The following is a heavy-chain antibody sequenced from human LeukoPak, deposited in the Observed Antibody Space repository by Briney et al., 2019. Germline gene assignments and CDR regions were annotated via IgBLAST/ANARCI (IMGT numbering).Heavy chain of an antibody. Sequence: ASVKVSCKASGGTFSSYAISWVRQAPGQGLEWMGWISAYNGNTNYAQKLQGRVTMTTDTSTSTAYMELRSLRSDDTAVYYCARVRIYDFWSGYWESNYYYGMDVWGQGTTVTVSS. J-gene: IGHJ6*02. CDR2: ISAYNGNT. V-gene: IGHV1-18*01. CDR3: ARVRIYDFWSGYWESNYYYGMDV. CDR1: GGTFSSYA. D-gene: IGHD3-3*01.